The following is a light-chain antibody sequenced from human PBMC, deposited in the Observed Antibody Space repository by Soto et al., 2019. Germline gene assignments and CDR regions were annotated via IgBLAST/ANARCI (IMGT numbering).Light chain of an antibody. CDR1: QGISSY. J-gene: IGKJ4*01. Sequence: AIRMTQSPSSLSASTGDRVPLACRASQGISSYLAWYQQKPGKAPKLLIYAASTLQSGVPSRFSGSWSGTDFTLTISCLQSEDFATYYCQQYYSYPLTFAGGTKVDI. V-gene: IGKV1-8*01. CDR3: QQYYSYPLT. CDR2: AAS.